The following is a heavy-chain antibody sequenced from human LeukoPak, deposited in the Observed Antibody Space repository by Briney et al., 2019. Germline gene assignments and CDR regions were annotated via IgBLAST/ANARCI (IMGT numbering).Heavy chain of an antibody. CDR1: GGSFSGYY. D-gene: IGHD6-6*01. CDR2: IYYSGST. V-gene: IGHV4-34*01. J-gene: IGHJ6*03. CDR3: ARVVRYNTSSEGYYYMDV. Sequence: SETLSLTCAVYGGSFSGYYWSWIRQPPGKGLEWIGSIYYSGSTYYNPSLKSRVTISVDTSKNHFSLKLSSVTAADTAVYYCARVVRYNTSSEGYYYMDVWGKGTTVTVSS.